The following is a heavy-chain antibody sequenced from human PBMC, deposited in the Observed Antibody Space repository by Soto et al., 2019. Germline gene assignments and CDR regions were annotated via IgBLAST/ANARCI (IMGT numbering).Heavy chain of an antibody. J-gene: IGHJ4*02. D-gene: IGHD2-2*01. CDR2: IYYSGST. CDR1: GGSISSYY. CDR3: ARHKDQSSTNLAN. Sequence: PSETLSLTCTVSGGSISSYYWSWIRQPPGKGLEWIGYIYYSGSTNYNPSLKSRVTISVDTSKNQFSLKPNSVTAADTAVYYCARHKDQSSTNLANWGQGTLVTVSS. V-gene: IGHV4-59*08.